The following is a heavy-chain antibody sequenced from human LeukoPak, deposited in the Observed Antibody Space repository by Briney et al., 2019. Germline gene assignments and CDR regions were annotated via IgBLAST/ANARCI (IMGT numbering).Heavy chain of an antibody. J-gene: IGHJ4*02. Sequence: SETLSLTRTVSGGSISSYYWSWIRQPPGKGLEWIGYIYYSGSTNYNPSLKSRVTISVDTSKNQFSLKLSSVTAADTAVYYCAGSQQLDLFDYWGQGTLVTVSS. CDR3: AGSQQLDLFDY. CDR2: IYYSGST. D-gene: IGHD6-13*01. V-gene: IGHV4-59*08. CDR1: GGSISSYY.